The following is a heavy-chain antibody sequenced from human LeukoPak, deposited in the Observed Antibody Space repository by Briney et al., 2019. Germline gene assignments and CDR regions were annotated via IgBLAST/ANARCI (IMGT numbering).Heavy chain of an antibody. J-gene: IGHJ4*02. CDR3: ARQVEQLVPTDY. CDR1: GYSFTIYW. D-gene: IGHD6-13*01. CDR2: IYPGDSDT. Sequence: GESLKISCKGSGYSFTIYWSGWVRQMPGKGLERMGNIYPGDSDTRYSPSFQGQDIISADKPISPPYLQWSSLKASGTAMYYCARQVEQLVPTDYWGQGTLVTVSS. V-gene: IGHV5-51*01.